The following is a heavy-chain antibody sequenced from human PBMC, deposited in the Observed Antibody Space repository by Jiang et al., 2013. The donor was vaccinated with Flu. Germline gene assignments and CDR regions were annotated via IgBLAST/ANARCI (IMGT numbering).Heavy chain of an antibody. J-gene: IGHJ4*02. D-gene: IGHD6-13*01. Sequence: GSGLVKPSQTLSLTCTVSGGSISSGGYYWSWIRQHPGKGLEWIGYIYYSGSTYYNPSLKSRVTISVDTSKNQFSLKLSSVTAADTAVYYCAREGIAASNYFDYWGQGTLVTVSS. CDR2: IYYSGST. V-gene: IGHV4-31*03. CDR3: AREGIAASNYFDY. CDR1: GGSISSGGYY.